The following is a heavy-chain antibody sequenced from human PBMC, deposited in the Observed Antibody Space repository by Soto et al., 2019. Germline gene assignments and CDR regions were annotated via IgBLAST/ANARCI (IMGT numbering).Heavy chain of an antibody. V-gene: IGHV3-23*01. CDR1: GFTFSGHA. Sequence: EVQVLESGGGLVQPGGSLTVSCATSGFTFSGHAMSWVRQAPGKGLEWVSGINGGGSATYYADSVKGRFTISRDNFKNTLYLQLNSLSAEDPAVYYCATRHDASLCFDSRGQGALVTVSS. CDR3: ATRHDASLCFDS. CDR2: INGGGSAT. J-gene: IGHJ5*01.